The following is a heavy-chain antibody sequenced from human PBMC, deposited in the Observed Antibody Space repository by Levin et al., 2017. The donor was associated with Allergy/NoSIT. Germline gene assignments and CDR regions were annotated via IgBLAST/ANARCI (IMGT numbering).Heavy chain of an antibody. CDR2: INHSGST. CDR3: ASAGTLGLFS. CDR1: GGSFSGYY. J-gene: IGHJ1*01. D-gene: IGHD3/OR15-3a*01. V-gene: IGHV4-34*01. Sequence: SQTLSLTCAVYGGSFSGYYWNWIRQPPGKGLEWIGEINHSGSTNYNPSLKRRVTISVDTSKNQFSLKLSSVTAADTAVYYCASAGTLGLFSWGQGTLVTVSS.